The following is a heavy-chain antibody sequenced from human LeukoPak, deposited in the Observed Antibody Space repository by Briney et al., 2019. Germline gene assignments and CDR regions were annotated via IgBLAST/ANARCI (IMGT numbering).Heavy chain of an antibody. Sequence: SETLSLTCTVSGGSRSSDYWSWIRQSPGKGLEWIGLIYFSGSTNYNPSLESRATISVETSKNQFSLKLRSVTAADTAVYYCATDRQGVFDNWGQGTLVTVSS. CDR2: IYFSGST. D-gene: IGHD3-16*01. V-gene: IGHV4-59*01. J-gene: IGHJ4*02. CDR3: ATDRQGVFDN. CDR1: GGSRSSDY.